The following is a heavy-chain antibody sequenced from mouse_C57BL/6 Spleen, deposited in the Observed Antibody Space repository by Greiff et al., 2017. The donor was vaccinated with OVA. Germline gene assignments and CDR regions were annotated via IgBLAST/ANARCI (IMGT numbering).Heavy chain of an antibody. V-gene: IGHV1-50*01. D-gene: IGHD2-5*01. CDR3: ARKDYSNHYFDY. J-gene: IGHJ2*01. CDR2: IDPSDSYT. Sequence: QVQLKQPGAELVTPGASVKLSCKASGYTFTSYWMQWVKQRPGQGLEWIGEIDPSDSYTNYKQKFKGKATLTVDTSASTAYMQLSSLTSEDSAVYYCARKDYSNHYFDYWGQGTTLTVSS. CDR1: GYTFTSYW.